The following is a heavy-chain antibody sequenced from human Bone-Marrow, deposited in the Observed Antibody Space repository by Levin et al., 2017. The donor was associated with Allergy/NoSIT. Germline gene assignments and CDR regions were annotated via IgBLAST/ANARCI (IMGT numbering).Heavy chain of an antibody. CDR1: GFTFSTYS. CDR2: IGGRSTTI. J-gene: IGHJ4*02. D-gene: IGHD2-15*01. CDR3: ARDTAYSFDY. V-gene: IGHV3-48*04. Sequence: GESLKISCAATGFTFSTYSLNWVRQAPGKGLEWVSYIGGRSTTIQYADSVKGRFTISRDNAKNSLYLQMNSLRAEDTAVYFCARDTAYSFDYWGQGTLVTVSS.